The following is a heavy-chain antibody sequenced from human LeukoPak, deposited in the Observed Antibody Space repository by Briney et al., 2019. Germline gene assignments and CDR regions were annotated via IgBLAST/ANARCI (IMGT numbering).Heavy chain of an antibody. D-gene: IGHD1-26*01. J-gene: IGHJ4*02. Sequence: GGSLRLSCAASGFTFSNYWMSWDRQAPGKGLEWVANIQQDGSERYYVDSVKGRFTISRDNAKNSLYLQMNSLRAEDTAVYYCARDKVVGATYFDYWGQGTLVTVSS. V-gene: IGHV3-7*01. CDR3: ARDKVVGATYFDY. CDR1: GFTFSNYW. CDR2: IQQDGSER.